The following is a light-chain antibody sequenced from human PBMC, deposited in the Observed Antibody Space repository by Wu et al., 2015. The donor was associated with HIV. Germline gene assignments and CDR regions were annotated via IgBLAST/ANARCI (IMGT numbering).Light chain of an antibody. CDR2: AAS. CDR1: QDINSF. Sequence: AILITQSPSSLSASTGDRVTITCRASQDINSFLAWYQQKPGKAPKLLIYAASTLQSGVPSRFTGSGSGTDFTLTISCLQSEDFATYYCQQYSAGLTFGGGTKVEIK. J-gene: IGKJ4*01. V-gene: IGKV1-8*01. CDR3: QQYSAGLT.